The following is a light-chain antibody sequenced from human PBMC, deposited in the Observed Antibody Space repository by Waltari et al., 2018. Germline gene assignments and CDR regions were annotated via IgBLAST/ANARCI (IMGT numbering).Light chain of an antibody. J-gene: IGLJ2*01. Sequence: SYELTQPPSVSVSPGQTARITCSGDALPNKYGYWYQQKSGQAPVLVIYEDNKRRSGIPERCSGSSSGTMVTLTISGAQVEDEGDYYCYSTDRTGKQRVFGGGTKLTVL. CDR2: EDN. CDR3: YSTDRTGKQRV. CDR1: ALPNKY. V-gene: IGLV3-10*01.